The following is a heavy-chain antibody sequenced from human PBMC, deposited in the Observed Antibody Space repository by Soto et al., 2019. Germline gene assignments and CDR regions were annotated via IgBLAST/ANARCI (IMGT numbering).Heavy chain of an antibody. D-gene: IGHD3-16*02. CDR2: INHSGST. J-gene: IGHJ4*02. CDR3: ARVVPKNYDYIWGSYRHPIYYFDY. V-gene: IGHV4-34*01. CDR1: GGSFSGYY. Sequence: PSETLSLTCAVYGGSFSGYYWSWIRQPPGKGLEWIGEINHSGSTNYNPSLKSRVTISVDTSKNQFSLKLSSVTAADTAVYYCARVVPKNYDYIWGSYRHPIYYFDYWGQGTLVTVSS.